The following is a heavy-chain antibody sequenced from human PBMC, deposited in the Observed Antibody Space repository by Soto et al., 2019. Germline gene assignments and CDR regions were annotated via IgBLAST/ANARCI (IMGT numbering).Heavy chain of an antibody. J-gene: IGHJ4*01. D-gene: IGHD6-19*01. CDR3: ARDHLRQWQWLVL. Sequence: SVKVSFKASGVTVSSYAISWGRQAPGQGLEWMGGIIPIFGTANYAQKFQGRVTITADESTSTAYMELSSLRSEDAAVYYCARDHLRQWQWLVLWGHGTLVTVSS. V-gene: IGHV1-69*13. CDR1: GVTVSSYA. CDR2: IIPIFGTA.